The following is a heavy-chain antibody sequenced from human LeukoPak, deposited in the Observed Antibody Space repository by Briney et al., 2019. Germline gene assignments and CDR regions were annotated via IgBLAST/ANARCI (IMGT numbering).Heavy chain of an antibody. Sequence: SVKVSCKASGGTFSSYAISWVRQAPGRGLEWMGRIIPIFGTANYAQKFQGRVTITTDESTSTAYMELSSLRSEDTAVYYCARDDYYDSSGYYKPNPFDYWGQGTLVTVSS. CDR3: ARDDYYDSSGYYKPNPFDY. J-gene: IGHJ4*02. D-gene: IGHD3-22*01. CDR1: GGTFSSYA. V-gene: IGHV1-69*05. CDR2: IIPIFGTA.